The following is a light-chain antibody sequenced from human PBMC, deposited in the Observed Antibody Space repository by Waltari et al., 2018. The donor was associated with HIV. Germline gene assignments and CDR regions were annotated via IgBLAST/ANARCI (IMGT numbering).Light chain of an antibody. V-gene: IGKV1-39*01. J-gene: IGKJ3*01. Sequence: DTQLTQSPSSLSASIGGRVTLTCRASQNIFKFISWYQQKPGEPPKLLIYDASSLQTGVPSRFSGSGSGTDFTLTISSLQPEDLATFYCLQTSTPPLTFGPGTKVDIK. CDR3: LQTSTPPLT. CDR1: QNIFKF. CDR2: DAS.